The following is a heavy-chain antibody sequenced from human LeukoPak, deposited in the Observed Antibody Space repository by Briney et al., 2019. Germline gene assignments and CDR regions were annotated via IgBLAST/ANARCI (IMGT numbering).Heavy chain of an antibody. J-gene: IGHJ4*02. CDR2: IYYSGST. CDR3: ARALSEVDYYDSSGLWGFDY. CDR1: GGSISSGDYY. Sequence: SQTLSLTCTVSGGSISSGDYYWRWIRQPPGKGLEWIGYIYYSGSTYYNPSLKSRVTISVDTSKNQFSLKLSSVTAADTGVYYCARALSEVDYYDSSGLWGFDYWGQGTLVTVSS. V-gene: IGHV4-30-4*01. D-gene: IGHD3-22*01.